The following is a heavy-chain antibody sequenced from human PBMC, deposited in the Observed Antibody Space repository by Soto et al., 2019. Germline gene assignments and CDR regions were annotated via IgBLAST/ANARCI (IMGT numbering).Heavy chain of an antibody. CDR2: MNPNSGNT. Sequence: ASVKVSCKASGYNFTSYDINWVRQATGQGLEWMGWMNPNSGNTGYAQKFQGRVTMTRNTSISTAYMELSSLRSEDTAVYYCARGACSSTSCYIYYYYYMDVWGKGTTVTVSS. J-gene: IGHJ6*03. CDR1: GYNFTSYD. D-gene: IGHD2-2*02. CDR3: ARGACSSTSCYIYYYYYMDV. V-gene: IGHV1-8*01.